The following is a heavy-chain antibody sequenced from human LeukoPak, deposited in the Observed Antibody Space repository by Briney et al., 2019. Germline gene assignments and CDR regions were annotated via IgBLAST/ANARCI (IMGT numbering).Heavy chain of an antibody. J-gene: IGHJ5*02. CDR1: GDSISSGRHF. CDR2: VYVSGNT. Sequence: SETLSLTCTVSGDSISSGRHFWTWSWQPAGKGLEWIGRVYVSGNTDYNPSPRSRVTMSVDTSKKQFSLKLTSVTAADTAVYYCATDRVGVEVLPAAMSGWFDPWGQGTLVTVSS. D-gene: IGHD2-2*01. CDR3: ATDRVGVEVLPAAMSGWFDP. V-gene: IGHV4-61*02.